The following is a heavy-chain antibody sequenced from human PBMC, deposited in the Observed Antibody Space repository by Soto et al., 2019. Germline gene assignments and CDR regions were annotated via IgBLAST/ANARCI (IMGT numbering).Heavy chain of an antibody. J-gene: IGHJ6*02. V-gene: IGHV2-5*02. CDR2: IYWDDDE. CDR3: AHDSSGYYGMDV. Sequence: QITLKESGPTLVKPTQTLTLTCTFSGFSLSNKGVGVAWIRQPRGRALEGLALIYWDDDERYSPTLKSRLTITKDTAKNQVVLTMTNMGPVDTATYYWAHDSSGYYGMDVWGQGTTVTVSS. CDR1: GFSLSNKGVG. D-gene: IGHD6-6*01.